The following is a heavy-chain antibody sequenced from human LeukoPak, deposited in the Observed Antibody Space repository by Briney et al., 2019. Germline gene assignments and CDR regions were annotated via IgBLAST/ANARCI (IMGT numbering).Heavy chain of an antibody. Sequence: GGSLRISCAASGFTCSSYSMNWVRQAPGKGLEWVSSISSSGSYIYYADSVKGRFTISRDNAKNSLYLQMNSLRAEDTAVYYCTRDEVAVDGSKYFGYWGQGTLVTVSS. D-gene: IGHD6-19*01. J-gene: IGHJ4*02. CDR1: GFTCSSYS. CDR2: ISSSGSYI. V-gene: IGHV3-21*01. CDR3: TRDEVAVDGSKYFGY.